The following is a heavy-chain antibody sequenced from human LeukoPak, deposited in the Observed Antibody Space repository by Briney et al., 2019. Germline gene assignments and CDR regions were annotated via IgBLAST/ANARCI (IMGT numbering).Heavy chain of an antibody. D-gene: IGHD2-21*01. J-gene: IGHJ4*02. V-gene: IGHV1-3*01. CDR1: GYTFTSYA. CDR3: ARESLLLRGVDY. Sequence: ASVKVSCKASGYTFTSYAMHRVRQAPGQRLEWMGWINAGNGNTKYSQKFQGRVTITRDTSASTAYMELSSLRSEDTAVYYCARESLLLRGVDYWGQGTLVTVSS. CDR2: INAGNGNT.